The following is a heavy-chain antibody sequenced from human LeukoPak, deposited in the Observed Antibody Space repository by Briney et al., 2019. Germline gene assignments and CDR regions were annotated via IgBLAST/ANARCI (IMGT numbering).Heavy chain of an antibody. J-gene: IGHJ6*03. CDR1: GFTFSSYG. CDR2: IWYDGSNK. V-gene: IGHV3-33*06. D-gene: IGHD6-19*01. CDR3: AKVQRQLAVHYYYYYMDV. Sequence: GRSLRLSCAASGFTFSSYGMHWVRQAPGKGLEWVAVIWYDGSNKYYADSVKGRFTISRDNSKNTLYLQMNSLRAEDTAVYYCAKVQRQLAVHYYYYYMDVWGKGTTVTVFS.